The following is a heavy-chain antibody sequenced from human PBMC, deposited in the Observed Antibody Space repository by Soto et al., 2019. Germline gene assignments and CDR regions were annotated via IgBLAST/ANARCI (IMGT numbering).Heavy chain of an antibody. CDR1: GYTFTSYA. D-gene: IGHD2-15*01. Sequence: QVQLVQSGAEVKKPGASVKVSCKASGYTFTSYAMHWVRQAPGQRLEWMGWINAGNGNTKYSQKFQGRVTITRDTXASTAYMELSSLRSEDTAVYYCARALGYCSGGSCDYWGQGALVTVSS. CDR2: INAGNGNT. CDR3: ARALGYCSGGSCDY. V-gene: IGHV1-3*01. J-gene: IGHJ4*02.